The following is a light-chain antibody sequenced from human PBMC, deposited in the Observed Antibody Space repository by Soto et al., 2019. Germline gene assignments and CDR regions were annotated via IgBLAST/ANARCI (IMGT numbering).Light chain of an antibody. CDR1: QSVHSNC. CDR2: GAS. CDR3: QQYGGVPRT. Sequence: EIVLTQSPGTLSLSPGERATLSCRASQSVHSNCVAWYQQKPGQAPRLLVHGASTRVTGIPDRFTGSGSETDFTLTISRLEPEDFAVYFCQQYGGVPRTFGQGTKVEVK. V-gene: IGKV3-20*01. J-gene: IGKJ1*01.